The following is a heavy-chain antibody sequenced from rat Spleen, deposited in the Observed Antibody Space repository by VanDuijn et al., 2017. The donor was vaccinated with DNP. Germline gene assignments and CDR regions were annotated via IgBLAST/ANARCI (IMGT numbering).Heavy chain of an antibody. CDR2: ISYEGSST. CDR3: TKTWYSSFDY. Sequence: EVQLVESGGDLVQPGRSLKLSCAASGFNFNDYWMGWVRQAPGKGLEWVASISYEGSSTYYGDSVRGRFTVSRDNRKSSLYLQMDSLRSEDTATYYCTKTWYSSFDYWGQGIMVTVS. V-gene: IGHV5-20*01. CDR1: GFNFNDYW. D-gene: IGHD1-8*01. J-gene: IGHJ2*01.